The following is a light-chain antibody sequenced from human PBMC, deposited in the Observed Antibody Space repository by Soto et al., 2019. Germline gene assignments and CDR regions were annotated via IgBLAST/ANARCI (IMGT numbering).Light chain of an antibody. CDR3: GTWDTSLSAVV. CDR2: DNN. J-gene: IGLJ2*01. V-gene: IGLV1-51*01. Sequence: QSVLTQPPSVSAAPGQKVTISCSGSSSNIGNNYVSWYQHLPGTAPKVLIYDNNKRPSGIPDRFSGSKSGTSATLGITGLQTGDEGDYYCGTWDTSLSAVVFGGGTQLTVL. CDR1: SSNIGNNY.